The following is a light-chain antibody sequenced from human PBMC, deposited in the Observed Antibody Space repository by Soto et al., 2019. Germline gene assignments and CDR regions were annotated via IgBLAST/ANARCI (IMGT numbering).Light chain of an antibody. CDR1: QSVTSNY. J-gene: IGKJ1*01. Sequence: EIVLTQSPGTLSLSPGERATLSCRASQSVTSNYLAWYQQKPGQAPGLLIYDTSTRASGVPDRFSGSGSGTEFTLTISRLEPEDFAVYYCQQYGTSPQTFGQETKVDFK. V-gene: IGKV3-20*01. CDR3: QQYGTSPQT. CDR2: DTS.